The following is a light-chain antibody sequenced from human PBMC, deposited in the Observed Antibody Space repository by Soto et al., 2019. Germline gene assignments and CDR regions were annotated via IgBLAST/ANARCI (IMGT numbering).Light chain of an antibody. J-gene: IGKJ1*01. Sequence: DIQMTQSPSSLSASVGDRVTITCRASQSISNYLNWYQQKPGKAPKLLIYAASSMQSGVPSRFSGSGSETDFTLTISSLQHSDSANYYCQQSFSPLWTFGQGTKVEV. V-gene: IGKV1-39*01. CDR2: AAS. CDR1: QSISNY. CDR3: QQSFSPLWT.